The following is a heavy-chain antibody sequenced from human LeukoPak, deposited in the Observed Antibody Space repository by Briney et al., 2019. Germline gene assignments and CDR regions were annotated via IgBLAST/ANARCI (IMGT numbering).Heavy chain of an antibody. CDR2: ISAYNGNT. CDR3: ASITMVRGVIWGQFDY. CDR1: GYTFTSYG. Sequence: ASVKVSCKASGYTFTSYGISWVRQAPGQGLEWMGWISAYNGNTNYAQKLQGRVTMTTDTSTSIAYMELRSLRSDDTAVYYCASITMVRGVIWGQFDYWGQGTLVTVSS. V-gene: IGHV1-18*01. D-gene: IGHD3-10*01. J-gene: IGHJ4*02.